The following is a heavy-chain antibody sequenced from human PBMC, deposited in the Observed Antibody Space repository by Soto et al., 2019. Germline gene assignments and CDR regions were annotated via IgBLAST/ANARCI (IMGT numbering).Heavy chain of an antibody. CDR2: ISSSSGTI. D-gene: IGHD2-2*01. V-gene: IGHV3-48*01. J-gene: IGHJ4*02. Sequence: EVQLVESGGGLAQPGGSLRLSCAASGFTFSNYGMNWVRQAPGKGLEWISYISSSSGTIYYADSVKGRFTISRDDAKTSLYLQMNSLRAEDTAVYYCATCKRDSTTCRGYYFDYWGRGTLVTVSS. CDR3: ATCKRDSTTCRGYYFDY. CDR1: GFTFSNYG.